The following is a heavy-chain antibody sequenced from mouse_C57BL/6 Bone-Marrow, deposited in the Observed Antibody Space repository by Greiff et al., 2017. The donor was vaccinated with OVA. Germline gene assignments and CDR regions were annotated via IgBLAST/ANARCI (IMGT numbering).Heavy chain of an antibody. CDR1: GYTFTDYY. J-gene: IGHJ4*01. CDR2: INPNNGGT. D-gene: IGHD2-4*01. Sequence: VQLQQSGPELVKPGASVKISCKASGYTFTDYYMNWVKQSHGKSLEWIGDINPNNGGTSYNQKFKGKATLTVDKSSSTAYMELRSLTSEDSAVYYCARRGYDYDGVDYWGQGTSVTVSS. V-gene: IGHV1-26*01. CDR3: ARRGYDYDGVDY.